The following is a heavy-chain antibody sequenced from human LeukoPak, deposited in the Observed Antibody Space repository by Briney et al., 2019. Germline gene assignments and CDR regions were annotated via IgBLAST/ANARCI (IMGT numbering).Heavy chain of an antibody. J-gene: IGHJ3*02. CDR2: ITSSSSFI. CDR1: GFTFSSYS. D-gene: IGHD6-13*01. V-gene: IGHV3-21*01. CDR3: ARDPYSSSWFAFDI. Sequence: GGSLRLSCAASGFTFSSYSMNWVRQAPGKGLEWVSSITSSSSFIYYADSVKGRFTISRDNAKNSLYLQMNSLRAEDTAVYYCARDPYSSSWFAFDIWGQGTMVTVSS.